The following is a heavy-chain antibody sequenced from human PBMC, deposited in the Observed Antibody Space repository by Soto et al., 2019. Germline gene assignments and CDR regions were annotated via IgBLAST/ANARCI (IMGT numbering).Heavy chain of an antibody. D-gene: IGHD3-16*01. CDR1: GDSVSGDSAA. CDR3: SSEETYYVRSVCYLDY. CDR2: TYYRSRWYT. Sequence: SQTPSLTCVISGDSVSGDSAAWNWTRQSPSRGLEWLGRTYYRSRWYTDYAVSVKSRINVTPDTSKNQFSLQLNSVTPEDTAVYYCSSEETYYVRSVCYLDYWGQGALVTVSS. J-gene: IGHJ4*02. V-gene: IGHV6-1*01.